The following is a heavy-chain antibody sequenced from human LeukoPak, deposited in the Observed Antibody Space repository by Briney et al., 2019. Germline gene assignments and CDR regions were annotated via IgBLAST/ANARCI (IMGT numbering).Heavy chain of an antibody. V-gene: IGHV1-46*01. D-gene: IGHD2-21*02. J-gene: IGHJ6*03. CDR3: ARVQVVVVTAIPGYYYYYYMDV. CDR1: GYTFTSYY. Sequence: ASVKVSCKASGYTFTSYYMHWVRQAPGQGLEWMGIINPSGGSTSYAQKFQGRVTMTRDMSTSTVYMELSSLRSEDTAVYYCARVQVVVVTAIPGYYYYYYMDVWGKGTTVTVSS. CDR2: INPSGGST.